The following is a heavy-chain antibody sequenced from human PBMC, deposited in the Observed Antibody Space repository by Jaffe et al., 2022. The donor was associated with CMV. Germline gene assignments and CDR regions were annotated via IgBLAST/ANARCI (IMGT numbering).Heavy chain of an antibody. CDR2: IYSGGST. J-gene: IGHJ4*02. V-gene: IGHV3-66*01. Sequence: EVQLVESGGGLVQPGGSLRLSCAASGFTVSSNYMSWVRQAPGKGLEWVSVIYSGGSTYYADSVKGRFTISRDNSKNTLYLQMNSLRAEDTAVYYCARDSSIVGIRGYFDYWGQGTLVTVSS. CDR3: ARDSSIVGIRGYFDY. CDR1: GFTVSSNY. D-gene: IGHD1-26*01.